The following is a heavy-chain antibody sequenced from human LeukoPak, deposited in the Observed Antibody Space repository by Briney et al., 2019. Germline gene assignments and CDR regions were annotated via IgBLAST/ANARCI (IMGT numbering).Heavy chain of an antibody. J-gene: IGHJ4*02. Sequence: GGSLRLSCAASGFTFSDYYMSWIRQAPGKGLEWVSYISDSGSHTSYADSVKGRFTISRDNAKNSLSLQVNSLRADDTAVYYCARVGSIAAAGTPDYWGQGTLVTVSS. CDR2: ISDSGSHT. D-gene: IGHD6-13*01. CDR3: ARVGSIAAAGTPDY. CDR1: GFTFSDYY. V-gene: IGHV3-11*06.